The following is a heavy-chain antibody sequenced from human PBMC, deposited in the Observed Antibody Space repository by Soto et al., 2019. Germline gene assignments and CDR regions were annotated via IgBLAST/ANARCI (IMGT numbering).Heavy chain of an antibody. Sequence: GGSLRLSCAASGFTFISYGMHWVRQATGKGLEWVAVIWYDGSNKYYADSVKGRFTISRDNSKNTLYLQMNSLRAEDTAVYYCARDAYSSSWYPDNWGQGPLVTVSS. CDR1: GFTFISYG. CDR2: IWYDGSNK. D-gene: IGHD6-13*01. J-gene: IGHJ4*02. V-gene: IGHV3-33*01. CDR3: ARDAYSSSWYPDN.